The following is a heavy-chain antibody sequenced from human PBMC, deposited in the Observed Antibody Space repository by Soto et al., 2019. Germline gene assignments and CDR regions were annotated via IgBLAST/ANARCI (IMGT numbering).Heavy chain of an antibody. CDR3: ARDPPYYYDSSGYLLRHYYGMDV. V-gene: IGHV3-43*01. CDR1: GFTFDDYT. CDR2: ISWDGGST. D-gene: IGHD3-22*01. Sequence: GGSLRLSCAASGFTFDDYTIHWVRQAPGKGLEWVSLISWDGGSTYYADSVKGRFTISRDNSKNSLYLQMNSLRTEDTALYYCARDPPYYYDSSGYLLRHYYGMDVWGQGTTVTVSS. J-gene: IGHJ6*02.